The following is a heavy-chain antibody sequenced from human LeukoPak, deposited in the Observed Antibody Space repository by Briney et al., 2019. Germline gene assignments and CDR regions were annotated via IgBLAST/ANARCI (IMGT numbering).Heavy chain of an antibody. V-gene: IGHV4-59*12. D-gene: IGHD3-9*01. J-gene: IGHJ3*02. CDR1: VDSISSYY. CDR2: IYYSGST. Sequence: SETLSLTCTFSVDSISSYYWSWIRQPPGKRLEWIGYIYYSGSTYYNPSLKSRVTISVDTSKNQFSLKLSSVTAADTAVYYCARGGFDWSDDAFDIWGQGTMVTVSS. CDR3: ARGGFDWSDDAFDI.